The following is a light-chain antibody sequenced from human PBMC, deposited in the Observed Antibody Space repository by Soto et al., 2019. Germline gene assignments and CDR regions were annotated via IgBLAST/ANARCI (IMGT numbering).Light chain of an antibody. Sequence: PRTQSPSFLSPSIGARFTTTGRASQVISTSLAWYQVKPGKAPKLLIYAASTLESGVPSRFSATVSGTEFSLTITSLQPEDFATYYCQQLFDSPITFGQGTRLEIK. CDR1: QVISTS. CDR3: QQLFDSPIT. V-gene: IGKV1-9*01. J-gene: IGKJ5*01. CDR2: AAS.